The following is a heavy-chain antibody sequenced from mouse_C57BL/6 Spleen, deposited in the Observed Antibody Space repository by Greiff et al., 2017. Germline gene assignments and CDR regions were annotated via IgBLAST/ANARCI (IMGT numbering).Heavy chain of an antibody. Sequence: VQLQQPGAELVRPGSSVKLSCKASGYTFTSYWMDWVKQRPGQGLEWIGNIYPSDSETHYNQKFKDKATLTVDKSSSTAYMQLSSLTSEDSAVYYGARDYYGSSYGFFAYWGQGTLVTVSA. V-gene: IGHV1-61*01. CDR2: IYPSDSET. CDR1: GYTFTSYW. D-gene: IGHD1-1*01. CDR3: ARDYYGSSYGFFAY. J-gene: IGHJ3*01.